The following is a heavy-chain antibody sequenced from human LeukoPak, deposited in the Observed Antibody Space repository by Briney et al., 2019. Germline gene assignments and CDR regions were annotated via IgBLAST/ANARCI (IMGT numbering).Heavy chain of an antibody. CDR2: IYHSGST. Sequence: PSETLSLTCSVSGGSISSGYYWGWIRQPPGKGLEWIGSIYHSGSTYYNPSLKSRVTISVDTSKNQFSLKLSSVTAADTAVYYCASLGGIYYYYYYMDVWGKGTTVTVSS. CDR3: ASLGGIYYYYYYMDV. V-gene: IGHV4-38-2*01. J-gene: IGHJ6*03. CDR1: GGSISSGYY.